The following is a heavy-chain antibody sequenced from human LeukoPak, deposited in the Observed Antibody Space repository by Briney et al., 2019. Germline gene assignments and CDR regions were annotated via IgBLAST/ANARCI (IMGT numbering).Heavy chain of an antibody. D-gene: IGHD2-21*02. CDR3: ARDEGYCGGDCYPEYFQH. V-gene: IGHV1-18*04. CDR2: ISAYNGNT. CDR1: GYTFTSYG. Sequence: ASVKVSCKASGYTFTSYGISWVRQAPGQGLEWMGWISAYNGNTSYAQKLQGRVTMTTDTSTSTAYMELRSLRSDDTAVYYCARDEGYCGGDCYPEYFQHWGQGTLVTVSS. J-gene: IGHJ1*01.